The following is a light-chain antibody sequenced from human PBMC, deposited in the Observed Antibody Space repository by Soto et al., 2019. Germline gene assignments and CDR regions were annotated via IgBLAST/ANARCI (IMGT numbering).Light chain of an antibody. Sequence: SYELTQTSSVSVSPGQTASITCSGDQLGDKSACWYQQRPGQSPILVIYQGTKRPSGIPERFSGSNSGNTATLTISGTQAMDEADYYCQAWDSSTVVFGGGTKLTVL. CDR3: QAWDSSTVV. CDR1: QLGDKS. J-gene: IGLJ2*01. V-gene: IGLV3-1*01. CDR2: QGT.